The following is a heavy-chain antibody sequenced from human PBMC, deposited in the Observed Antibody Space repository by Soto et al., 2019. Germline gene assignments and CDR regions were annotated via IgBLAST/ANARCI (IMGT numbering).Heavy chain of an antibody. Sequence: QVQLVQSGAEVKKPGSSVKVSCKASGGTFSSYTISWVRQAPGQGLEWMGRIIPILGIANYAQKFQGRVTITPDKSTSTAYMELGSLRSEDTAVYYCARNDPQAATPPHYYYYYMDVWGKGTTVTVSS. CDR1: GGTFSSYT. CDR3: ARNDPQAATPPHYYYYYMDV. V-gene: IGHV1-69*02. D-gene: IGHD2-15*01. J-gene: IGHJ6*03. CDR2: IIPILGIA.